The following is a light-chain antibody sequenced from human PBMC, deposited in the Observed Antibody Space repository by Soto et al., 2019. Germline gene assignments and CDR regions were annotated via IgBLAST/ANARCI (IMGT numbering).Light chain of an antibody. CDR3: QQRSNWPVT. V-gene: IGKV3-11*01. CDR2: DAS. Sequence: EIVLTQSPGTLSLSPGERATLSCRASRSFASSYLAWYQRKPGQAPRLLIYDASNRATGIPARFSGSGSGTDFTLTISSLEPEDFAVYYCQQRSNWPVTFGQGTKVDIK. CDR1: RSFASSY. J-gene: IGKJ2*01.